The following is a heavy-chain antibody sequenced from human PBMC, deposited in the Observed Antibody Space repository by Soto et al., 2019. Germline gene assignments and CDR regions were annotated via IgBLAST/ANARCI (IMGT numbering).Heavy chain of an antibody. D-gene: IGHD6-13*01. CDR3: ARDTSSTSLRAEYFQF. Sequence: PSETLSLTCTVPGGSVNIGTYYWSWLRQSPGKGLEWIGSVHHSVTTYYNPSLKGRVTISMDTSKNQFSLRLTSVTAADTAVYYCARDTSSTSLRAEYFQFWGQGTQVTVSS. V-gene: IGHV4-39*02. CDR1: GGSVNIGTYY. CDR2: VHHSVTT. J-gene: IGHJ1*01.